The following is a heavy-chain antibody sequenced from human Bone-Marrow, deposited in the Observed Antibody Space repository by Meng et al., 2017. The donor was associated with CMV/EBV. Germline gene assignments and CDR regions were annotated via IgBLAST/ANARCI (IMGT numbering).Heavy chain of an antibody. V-gene: IGHV1-8*03. Sequence: ASVKVSCKASGYTFTSYDINWVRQATGQGLEWRGWMNPNSGNTGYAQKFQGRVTITRNTSISTAYMELSSLRSEDTAVYYCARRLLRPGRIKVDAFDIWGQGTMVTVSS. J-gene: IGHJ3*02. CDR3: ARRLLRPGRIKVDAFDI. CDR2: MNPNSGNT. CDR1: GYTFTSYD. D-gene: IGHD3-10*01.